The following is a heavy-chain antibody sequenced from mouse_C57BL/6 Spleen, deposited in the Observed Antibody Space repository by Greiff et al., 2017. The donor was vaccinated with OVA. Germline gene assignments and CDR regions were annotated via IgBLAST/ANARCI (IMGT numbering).Heavy chain of an antibody. J-gene: IGHJ4*01. D-gene: IGHD1-1*01. CDR3: ARQGITTVAMEY. V-gene: IGHV2-6-1*01. CDR1: GFSLTSYG. CDR2: IWSDGST. Sequence: VKLVESGPGLVAPSQSLSITCTVPGFSLTSYGVHWVRQPPGKGLEWLVVIWSDGSTTYNSAHESRLSISKDNSKSQVFLKMNSLQTDDTAMYYCARQGITTVAMEYWGQGTSVTVSS.